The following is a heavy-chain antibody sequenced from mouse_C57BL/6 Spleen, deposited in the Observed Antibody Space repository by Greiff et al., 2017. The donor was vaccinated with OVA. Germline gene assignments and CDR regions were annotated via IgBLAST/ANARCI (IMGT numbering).Heavy chain of an antibody. CDR2: IRLKSDNYAT. CDR3: TGYGNSYYFDY. CDR1: GFTFSNYW. D-gene: IGHD2-1*01. Sequence: EVMLVESGGGLVQPGGSMKLSCVASGFTFSNYWMNWVRQSPEKGLEWVAQIRLKSDNYATHSAESVKGRFTISRDDSKSSVYLQMNNLRAEDTGIEYCTGYGNSYYFDYWGQGTTRTVSA. V-gene: IGHV6-3*01. J-gene: IGHJ2*01.